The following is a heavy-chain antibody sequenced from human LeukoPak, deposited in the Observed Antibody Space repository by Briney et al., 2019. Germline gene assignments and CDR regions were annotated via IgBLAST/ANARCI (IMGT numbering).Heavy chain of an antibody. Sequence: SETLSLTCTVSGDSISGFYWSWIRQPPGKGLEWIGYIYYSGSTNYNPSLKSRVTISIDTSKSQFSLKLTSVTAADTAVYYCARRGPYEYYFDYWGQGTLVTVSS. CDR2: IYYSGST. CDR3: ARRGPYEYYFDY. V-gene: IGHV4-59*01. J-gene: IGHJ4*02. D-gene: IGHD3-22*01. CDR1: GDSISGFY.